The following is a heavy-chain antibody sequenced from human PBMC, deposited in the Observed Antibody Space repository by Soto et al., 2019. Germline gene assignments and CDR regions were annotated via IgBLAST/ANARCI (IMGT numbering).Heavy chain of an antibody. J-gene: IGHJ4*02. CDR3: ASRAGSGSYLDY. CDR2: INPSGGST. D-gene: IGHD3-10*01. CDR1: GYTFTSYY. Sequence: QVQLVQSGAEVKKPGASVKVSCKASGYTFTSYYMHWVRQAPGQGLEWMGIINPSGGSTSYAQKLQGRVTMTRETSTSTVYMGLSSLRSEDTAVYYCASRAGSGSYLDYWGQGTLVTVSS. V-gene: IGHV1-46*03.